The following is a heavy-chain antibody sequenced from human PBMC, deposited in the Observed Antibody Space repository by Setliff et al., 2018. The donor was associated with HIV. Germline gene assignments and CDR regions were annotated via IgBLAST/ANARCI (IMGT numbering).Heavy chain of an antibody. Sequence: PGESLKLSCKGFGYSFTNFLIGWVRQMPGKGLEWMGIVSPGDSGTSYSPSFQGQVTMSADKSISTAYLQWSSLKASDTAMYYCARLKDVVLMVNDFWGQGTLVTVSS. CDR1: GYSFTNFL. J-gene: IGHJ4*02. V-gene: IGHV5-51*01. CDR3: ARLKDVVLMVNDF. CDR2: VSPGDSGT. D-gene: IGHD2-8*01.